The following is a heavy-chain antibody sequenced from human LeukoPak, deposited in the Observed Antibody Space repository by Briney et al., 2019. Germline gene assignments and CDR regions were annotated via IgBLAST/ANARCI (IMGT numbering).Heavy chain of an antibody. D-gene: IGHD6-19*01. CDR1: GFTFSSYW. CDR2: IKQDGSEK. Sequence: GGSLRLSCAASGFTFSSYWMSWVRQAPGKGLEWVANIKQDGSEKYYVDSVKGRFTISRDNAKNSLYLQMNSLRAEGTAVYYCAKDWSAVAGPIDYWGQGTLVTVSS. V-gene: IGHV3-7*03. CDR3: AKDWSAVAGPIDY. J-gene: IGHJ4*02.